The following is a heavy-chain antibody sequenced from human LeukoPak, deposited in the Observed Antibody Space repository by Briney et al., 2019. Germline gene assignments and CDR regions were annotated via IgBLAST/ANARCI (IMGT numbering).Heavy chain of an antibody. CDR3: ARGPYSSSSRSDY. J-gene: IGHJ4*02. Sequence: GGSLRLSCAASGFTFSSYWMSWVRQAPGKGLEWVANIKQDGSEKYYVDSVKGRFTISRDNAKNSLYLQMNSLRAEDTAVYYCARGPYSSSSRSDYWGQGTLVTVSS. CDR1: GFTFSSYW. V-gene: IGHV3-7*01. D-gene: IGHD6-6*01. CDR2: IKQDGSEK.